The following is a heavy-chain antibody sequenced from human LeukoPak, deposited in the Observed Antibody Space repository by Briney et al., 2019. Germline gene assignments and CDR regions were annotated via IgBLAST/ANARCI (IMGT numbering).Heavy chain of an antibody. J-gene: IGHJ6*03. Sequence: SETLSLTCTVSGGSISSSSYYWGWIRQPPGKGLEWIGSIYYSGSTYYNPSLKSRVTISVDTSKNQFSLKLSPVTAADTAVYYCARRVTIFGVDRAYYYMDVWGKGTTVTVSS. CDR2: IYYSGST. CDR1: GGSISSSSYY. V-gene: IGHV4-39*01. D-gene: IGHD3-3*01. CDR3: ARRVTIFGVDRAYYYMDV.